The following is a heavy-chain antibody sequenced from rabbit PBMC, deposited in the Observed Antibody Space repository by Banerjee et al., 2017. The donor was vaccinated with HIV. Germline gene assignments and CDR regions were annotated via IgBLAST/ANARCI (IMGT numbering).Heavy chain of an antibody. J-gene: IGHJ4*01. CDR3: ARGTFYAGFAGYMPCYFDL. D-gene: IGHD4-2*01. CDR2: IDTGSSDST. CDR1: GFSFVSNG. Sequence: QEQLEESGGDLVKPEGALTLTCTASGFSFVSNGICWVRQAPGKGLEWIGYIDTGSSDSTCYANWAKGRFTISKTSSTTVTLQMTSLTAADTAAYFCARGTFYAGFAGYMPCYFDLWGQGTLVAVS. V-gene: IGHV1S45*01.